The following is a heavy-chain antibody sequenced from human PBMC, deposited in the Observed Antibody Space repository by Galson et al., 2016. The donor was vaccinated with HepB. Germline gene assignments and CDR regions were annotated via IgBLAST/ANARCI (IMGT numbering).Heavy chain of an antibody. Sequence: SLRLSCAVSGFTFSAYAMAWARQAPGKGLEWVSGISDSGANTYYADSVRGRFSISRDDSKSTLYLQMTNLRVEDTALYYCVADHGGLDCFDFWGRGTMVTVSS. CDR1: GFTFSAYA. V-gene: IGHV3-23*01. J-gene: IGHJ3*01. CDR2: ISDSGANT. D-gene: IGHD4-23*01. CDR3: VADHGGLDCFDF.